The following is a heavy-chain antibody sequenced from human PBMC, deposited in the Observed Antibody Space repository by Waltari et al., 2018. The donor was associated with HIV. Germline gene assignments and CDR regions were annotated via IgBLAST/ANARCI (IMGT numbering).Heavy chain of an antibody. V-gene: IGHV1-8*01. Sequence: QVQLVQSGAEVKKPGASVKVSCKASGYTFTSFDITWVRQATGQGLEWMGWMNPNSGNTGYAQKFQGRVTMTRNTSISTAYMELSSLRSEDTAVYYCARGFSIAAAGTYDYWGQGTLVTVSS. CDR3: ARGFSIAAAGTYDY. CDR1: GYTFTSFD. CDR2: MNPNSGNT. D-gene: IGHD6-13*01. J-gene: IGHJ4*02.